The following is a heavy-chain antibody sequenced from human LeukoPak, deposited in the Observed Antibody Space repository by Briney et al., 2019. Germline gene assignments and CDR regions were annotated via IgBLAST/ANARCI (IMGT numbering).Heavy chain of an antibody. CDR3: ARGRRAGGGWPFFDS. Sequence: SETLSLTCTVSGGSISSFYWNWIRQPPGKGLEWIGYIYDSGSIIYNPSLKSRVTISLDTSKNQFSVRLSSMTAADTAVYYCARGRRAGGGWPFFDSWGQGTLASVSS. V-gene: IGHV4-59*08. CDR1: GGSISSFY. D-gene: IGHD6-19*01. CDR2: IYDSGSI. J-gene: IGHJ4*02.